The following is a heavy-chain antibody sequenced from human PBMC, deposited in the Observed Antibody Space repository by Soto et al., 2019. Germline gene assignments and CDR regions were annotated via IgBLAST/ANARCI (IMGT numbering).Heavy chain of an antibody. CDR1: GFTLSNYA. D-gene: IGHD1-26*01. CDR3: ERDLVGASDSYGLDV. CDR2: IWHDGNNK. V-gene: IGHV3-33*01. Sequence: GPLRLCGAPSGFTLSNYAMAWVRQAPGKGLEWVAIIWHDGNNKYYADSVRGRFIISRDNSKNRLYLQMNRLRAEDTAVYYGERDLVGASDSYGLDVWDQGTPVTVSS. J-gene: IGHJ6*02.